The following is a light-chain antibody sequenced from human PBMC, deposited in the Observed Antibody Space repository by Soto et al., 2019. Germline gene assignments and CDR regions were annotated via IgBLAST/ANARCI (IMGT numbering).Light chain of an antibody. V-gene: IGKV3-11*01. CDR3: QQRSNWPLT. Sequence: EIVLTQSPATLSLPPGESATLSCRASQSVSSYLAWYQQKPGQAPRLLIYDASNRATGIPARFSRSGSGTDFTLTISSLEPEDFAVYYCQQRSNWPLTFGGGTKVDIK. CDR2: DAS. J-gene: IGKJ4*01. CDR1: QSVSSY.